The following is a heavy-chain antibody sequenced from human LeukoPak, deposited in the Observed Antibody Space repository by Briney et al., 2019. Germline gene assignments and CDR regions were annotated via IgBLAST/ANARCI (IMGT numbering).Heavy chain of an antibody. CDR1: GGSISSGSYY. D-gene: IGHD3-22*01. J-gene: IGHJ4*02. CDR2: IYTSGST. CDR3: ARHSYDSSGYYEVHDY. V-gene: IGHV4-61*02. Sequence: SETLSLTCTVSGGSISSGSYYWSWIRQPAGKGLEWIGRIYTSGSTNYNPSLKSRVTISVDTSKNQFSLKLSSVTAADTAVYYCARHSYDSSGYYEVHDYWGQGTLVTVSS.